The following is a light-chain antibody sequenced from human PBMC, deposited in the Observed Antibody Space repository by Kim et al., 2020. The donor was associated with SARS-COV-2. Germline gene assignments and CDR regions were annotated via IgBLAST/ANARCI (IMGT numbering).Light chain of an antibody. V-gene: IGLV3-1*01. CDR1: KLGDKY. CDR2: QDS. Sequence: SYELTQPPSVSVSPGQTASITCSGDKLGDKYACWYQQKPGHSPVLVIYQDSKRPSGIPERFSGSNSGNTATLTISGTQAMDEADYYCQSRDSSTANVVFG. CDR3: QSRDSSTANVV. J-gene: IGLJ2*01.